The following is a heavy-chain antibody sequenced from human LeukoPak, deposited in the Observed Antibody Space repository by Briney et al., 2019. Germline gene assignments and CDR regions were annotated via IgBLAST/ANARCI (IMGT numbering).Heavy chain of an antibody. V-gene: IGHV1-18*01. Sequence: ASVKVSCKASGYTFTSYGISWVRQAPGQGLEWMGWISIYNGNTNYAQKLQGRVTMTTDTSTSTAYMELRSLRSDDTAVYFCARVLLPHGIDYWGQGTLVTVSS. CDR3: ARVLLPHGIDY. CDR2: ISIYNGNT. D-gene: IGHD2-15*01. CDR1: GYTFTSYG. J-gene: IGHJ4*02.